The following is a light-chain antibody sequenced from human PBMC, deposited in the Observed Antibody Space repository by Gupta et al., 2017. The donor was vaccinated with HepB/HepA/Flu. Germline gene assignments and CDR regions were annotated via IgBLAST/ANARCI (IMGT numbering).Light chain of an antibody. Sequence: EIVLTQSPATLPLSPGERATLSYSASQSVSRYLTWYQQKPGQAPRLLIYDASKRSTDIPGRFSGRGSGTDFTLTICSLEPEDFAVYYCQQRRNWPYTFGQGTRVEIK. CDR1: QSVSRY. V-gene: IGKV3-11*01. CDR3: QQRRNWPYT. J-gene: IGKJ2*01. CDR2: DAS.